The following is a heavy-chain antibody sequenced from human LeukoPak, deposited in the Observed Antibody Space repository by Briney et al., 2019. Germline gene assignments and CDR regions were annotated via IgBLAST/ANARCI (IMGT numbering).Heavy chain of an antibody. CDR3: ARGPYDSSGYKRPSRFDY. Sequence: PSETLSLTCAVYGGSFSGYYWSWIRQPPGKGLEWIGEINHSGSTNYNPSLKSRVTISVDTSKNQFSLKLSSVTAADTAVYYCARGPYDSSGYKRPSRFDYWGQGTLVTVSS. J-gene: IGHJ4*02. CDR2: INHSGST. CDR1: GGSFSGYY. V-gene: IGHV4-34*01. D-gene: IGHD3-22*01.